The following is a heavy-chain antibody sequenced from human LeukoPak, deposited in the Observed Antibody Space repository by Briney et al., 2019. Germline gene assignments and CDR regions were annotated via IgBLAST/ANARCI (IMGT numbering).Heavy chain of an antibody. V-gene: IGHV3-21*01. D-gene: IGHD3-10*01. CDR1: GFTFSIYN. CDR3: ARLDPLFYGSGIDY. Sequence: GGSLRLSCAASGFTFSIYNMNWVRQAPGKGLEWVSSIDSNSASIYYADSVKGRFTISRDNAKNSLYLQMNSLRAEDTAVYYCARLDPLFYGSGIDYWGQGTLVTVSS. J-gene: IGHJ4*02. CDR2: IDSNSASI.